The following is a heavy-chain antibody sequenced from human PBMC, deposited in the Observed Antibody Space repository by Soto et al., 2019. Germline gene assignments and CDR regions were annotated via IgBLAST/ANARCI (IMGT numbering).Heavy chain of an antibody. V-gene: IGHV1-18*01. CDR2: ISGYNANT. Sequence: QVQLVQSGAEVKKPGASVKVSCKASGYSFTRYGISWVRQAPGQGLEWMGWISGYNANTNYPANLQGRVTMTTDTSTSTDYMEVRTLISDDTAVYYCARRGDVPYYFYGLDVWGQGTTVTVSS. J-gene: IGHJ6*02. CDR3: ARRGDVPYYFYGLDV. CDR1: GYSFTRYG. D-gene: IGHD3-16*01.